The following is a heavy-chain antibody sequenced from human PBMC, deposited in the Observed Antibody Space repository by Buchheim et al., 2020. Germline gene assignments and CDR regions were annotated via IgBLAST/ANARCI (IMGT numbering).Heavy chain of an antibody. J-gene: IGHJ4*02. CDR1: GFTFSSYA. V-gene: IGHV3-30*04. D-gene: IGHD5-24*01. CDR2: ISFDGNNK. CDR3: AKNREMATIWPPDYFDY. Sequence: QVQLVESGGGVVQPGRSLRLSCAASGFTFSSYAMHWVRQAPGKGLEWVAIISFDGNNKYYADSVKGRFTISRDNSKNTLYLQMSSLRAEDTAVYSCAKNREMATIWPPDYFDYWGQGTL.